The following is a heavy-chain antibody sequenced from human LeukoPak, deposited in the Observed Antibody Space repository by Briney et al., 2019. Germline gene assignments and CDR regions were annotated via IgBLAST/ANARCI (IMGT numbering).Heavy chain of an antibody. CDR3: ARETNGDSYYYYYGMDV. Sequence: PGGSLRLSCAASGFTFSSYSMNWVRQAPGKGLEWVSSISSSSSYIYYADSVKGRFTISRDNAKNSLYLQMNSLRAEDTAVYYCARETNGDSYYYYYGMDVWGQGTTVTVSS. D-gene: IGHD4-17*01. J-gene: IGHJ6*02. V-gene: IGHV3-21*01. CDR2: ISSSSSYI. CDR1: GFTFSSYS.